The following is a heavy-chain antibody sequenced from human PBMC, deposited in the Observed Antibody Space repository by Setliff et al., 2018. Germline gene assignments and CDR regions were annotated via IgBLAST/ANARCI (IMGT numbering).Heavy chain of an antibody. J-gene: IGHJ3*02. D-gene: IGHD7-27*01. CDR1: GGTFSSYA. CDR3: ARDPGYSGNWGRPDDAFDI. V-gene: IGHV1-69*05. Sequence: SVKVSCKASGGTFSSYAISWVRQAPGQGLEWMGGIIPIFGTANYAQKFQGRVTITTDESTSTAYMELSSLRSEDTAVYYCARDPGYSGNWGRPDDAFDIWGQGTMVTVSS. CDR2: IIPIFGTA.